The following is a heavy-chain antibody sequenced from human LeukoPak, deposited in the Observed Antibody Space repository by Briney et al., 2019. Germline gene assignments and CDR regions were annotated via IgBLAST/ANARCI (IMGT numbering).Heavy chain of an antibody. CDR1: GGTFSSYA. J-gene: IGHJ5*02. CDR2: IIPIFGTA. V-gene: IGHV1-69*13. CDR3: ARPVGRQQLGENGFDP. Sequence: ASVKVSCKASGGTFSSYAISWVRQAPGQGLEWMGGIIPIFGTANYAQKFQGRVTITADESTSTAYMELSSLRSEDTAVYYCARPVGRQQLGENGFDPWGQGTLVTVSS. D-gene: IGHD6-13*01.